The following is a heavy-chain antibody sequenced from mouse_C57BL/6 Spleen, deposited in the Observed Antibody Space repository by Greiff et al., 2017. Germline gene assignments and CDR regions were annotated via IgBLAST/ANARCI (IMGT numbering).Heavy chain of an antibody. CDR2: IYPRSGNT. J-gene: IGHJ4*01. Sequence: QVQLQQSGAELARPGASVKLSCKASGYTFTSYGISWVKQRTGQGLEWIGEIYPRSGNTYYNEKFKGKATLTADKSSSTAYMELRSLTSEDSAVYFCARGYYDYAGGDYYAMDYWGQGTSVTVSS. V-gene: IGHV1-81*01. CDR3: ARGYYDYAGGDYYAMDY. CDR1: GYTFTSYG. D-gene: IGHD2-4*01.